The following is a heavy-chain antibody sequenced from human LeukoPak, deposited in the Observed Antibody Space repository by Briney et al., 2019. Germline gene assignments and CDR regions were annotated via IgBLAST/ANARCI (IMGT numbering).Heavy chain of an antibody. CDR3: AKDFISIKALIPWDY. J-gene: IGHJ4*02. CDR2: IYTGGTT. D-gene: IGHD2-21*01. V-gene: IGHV3-66*02. CDR1: GFTVSSNY. Sequence: GGSLRLSCAVSGFTVSSNYMSWVRQAPGKGLEWVSVIYTGGTTYYADSVKGRFTISRDNFKNTVYLQLNSLRAEDTAVYYCAKDFISIKALIPWDYWGQGTLVTVSP.